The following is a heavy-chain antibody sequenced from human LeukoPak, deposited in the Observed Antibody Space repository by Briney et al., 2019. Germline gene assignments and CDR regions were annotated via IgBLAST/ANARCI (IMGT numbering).Heavy chain of an antibody. J-gene: IGHJ5*02. Sequence: GESLKISCQASGYSFTSSWIGWVRQMPGKGLEWMGTIFPADSDTRYSPSFQGQVTISVDKPNKTAYLQWSSLKASDTAIYYCARLSGGSPWGQGTLVTVSS. CDR2: IFPADSDT. CDR1: GYSFTSSW. D-gene: IGHD2-15*01. V-gene: IGHV5-51*01. CDR3: ARLSGGSP.